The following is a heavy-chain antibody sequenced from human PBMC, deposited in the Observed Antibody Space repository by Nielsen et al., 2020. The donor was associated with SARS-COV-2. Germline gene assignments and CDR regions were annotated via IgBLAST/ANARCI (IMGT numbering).Heavy chain of an antibody. CDR1: GYTFTGYY. J-gene: IGHJ6*02. Sequence: ASVKVSCKASGYTFTGYYMHWVRQAPGQGLEWMGWINPNSGGTNYAQKLQGRVTMTTDTSTSTAYMELSSLRSEDTAVYYCANHYDFWSGYYWGRYYYYGMDVWGQGTTVTVSS. V-gene: IGHV1-2*02. CDR3: ANHYDFWSGYYWGRYYYYGMDV. CDR2: INPNSGGT. D-gene: IGHD3-3*01.